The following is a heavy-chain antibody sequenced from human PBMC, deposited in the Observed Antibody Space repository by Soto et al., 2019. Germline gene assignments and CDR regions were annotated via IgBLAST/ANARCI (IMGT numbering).Heavy chain of an antibody. CDR2: ISSGGAVS. CDR1: GFVFSDYY. V-gene: IGHV3-11*01. Sequence: VQLVASGGGFVKPGGSLRLSCAASGFVFSDYYMTWIRQAPGKGLEWISDISSGGAVSNFADSVRGRFTISRDNTNNSLYLQMNNLRGEDTAIYYCARRLTGRTTGDWFDPWGKGTLVTVSS. J-gene: IGHJ5*02. D-gene: IGHD1-1*01. CDR3: ARRLTGRTTGDWFDP.